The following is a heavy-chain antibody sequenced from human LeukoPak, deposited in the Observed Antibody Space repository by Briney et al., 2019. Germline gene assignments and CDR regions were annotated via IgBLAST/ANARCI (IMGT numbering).Heavy chain of an antibody. D-gene: IGHD1-26*01. V-gene: IGHV1-2*02. CDR3: ARGELRRPATFYYFDY. CDR1: GYTFTGYY. J-gene: IGHJ4*02. Sequence: ASVKVSCKASGYTFTGYYMHWVRQAPGQGLEWMGWINPNSGGTNYAQKSQGRVTMTRDTSISTAYMELSRLRSDDTAVYYCARGELRRPATFYYFDYWGQGTLVTVSS. CDR2: INPNSGGT.